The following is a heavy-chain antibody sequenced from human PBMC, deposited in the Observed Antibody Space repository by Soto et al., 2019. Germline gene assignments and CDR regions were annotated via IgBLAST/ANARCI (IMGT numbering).Heavy chain of an antibody. J-gene: IGHJ3*02. V-gene: IGHV1-3*01. D-gene: IGHD3-10*01. CDR1: GYTFTSYA. CDR2: INAGNGNT. CDR3: AFMVRGVHAFDI. Sequence: GASVKVSCKASGYTFTSYAMHWVRQAPGQRLEWMGWINAGNGNTKYSQKLQGRVTITRDTSASTAYMELSSLRSEDTAVYYCAFMVRGVHAFDIWGQGTMVTVSS.